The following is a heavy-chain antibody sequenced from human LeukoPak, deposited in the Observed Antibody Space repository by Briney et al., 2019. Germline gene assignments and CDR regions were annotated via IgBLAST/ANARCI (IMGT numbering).Heavy chain of an antibody. Sequence: SETLSLTCTVSGGSISSYYWSWIRQPPGKGLVWIGYIYYSGSTNYNPSLKSRVTISVDTSKNQFSLKLSSVTAADTAVYYCASLGETTSYYYGMDVWGQGTTVTVSS. CDR2: IYYSGST. J-gene: IGHJ6*02. CDR3: ASLGETTSYYYGMDV. V-gene: IGHV4-59*08. CDR1: GGSISSYY. D-gene: IGHD4-17*01.